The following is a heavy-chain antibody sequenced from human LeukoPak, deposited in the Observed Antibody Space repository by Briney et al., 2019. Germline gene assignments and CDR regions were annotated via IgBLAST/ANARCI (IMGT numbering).Heavy chain of an antibody. J-gene: IGHJ4*02. V-gene: IGHV3-30-3*01. CDR3: ARGEGGSGSPGDY. CDR1: GFTFSSYA. D-gene: IGHD3-10*01. Sequence: PGGSLRLSCAASGFTFSSYAMHWVRQAPGKGLEWVAVISYDGSNKYYADSVKGRFTISRDNSKNTLYLQMNSLRAEDTAVYYCARGEGGSGSPGDYWGQGTLVTVSS. CDR2: ISYDGSNK.